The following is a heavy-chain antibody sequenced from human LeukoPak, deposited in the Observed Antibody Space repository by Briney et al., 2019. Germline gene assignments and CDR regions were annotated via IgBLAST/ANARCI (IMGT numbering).Heavy chain of an antibody. CDR2: INHSGST. CDR3: ARRDYDSSGYWYYYYYYMDV. V-gene: IGHV4-34*01. D-gene: IGHD3-22*01. CDR1: GGSFSGYY. J-gene: IGHJ6*03. Sequence: PSETLSLTCAVYGGSFSGYYWSWIRQPPGKGLEWIGEINHSGSTNYNPSLKSRVTISVDTSKNQFSLKLSSVTAADTAVYYCARRDYDSSGYWYYYYYYMDVWGKGTTVTISS.